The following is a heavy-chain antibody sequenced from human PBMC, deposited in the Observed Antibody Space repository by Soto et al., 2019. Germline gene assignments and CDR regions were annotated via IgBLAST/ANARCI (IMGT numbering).Heavy chain of an antibody. D-gene: IGHD6-19*01. Sequence: NPSETLSLTCTVSGGSISSGGYYWSWIRQHPGKGLEWIGYIYYSGSTYYNPSLKSRVTISVDTSKNQFSLKLSSVTAADTAVYYCARANSSGWDGGPYYFDYWGQGTLVTVSS. CDR2: IYYSGST. V-gene: IGHV4-31*03. J-gene: IGHJ4*02. CDR1: GGSISSGGYY. CDR3: ARANSSGWDGGPYYFDY.